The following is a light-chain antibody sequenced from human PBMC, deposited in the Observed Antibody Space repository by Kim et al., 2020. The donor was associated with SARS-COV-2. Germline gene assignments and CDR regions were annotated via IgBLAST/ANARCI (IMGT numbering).Light chain of an antibody. V-gene: IGLV2-14*03. CDR2: DVR. CDR1: GTGIGGYNY. CDR3: SSYTSSSTRV. J-gene: IGLJ3*02. Sequence: GQSITVTSTGTGTGIGGYNYDSWYQQHPGKAHNLIIYDVRDRPSGVADRFSGSKSSNADTLTISGLQAEAEDDYYCSSYTSSSTRVFGGGTQLTVL.